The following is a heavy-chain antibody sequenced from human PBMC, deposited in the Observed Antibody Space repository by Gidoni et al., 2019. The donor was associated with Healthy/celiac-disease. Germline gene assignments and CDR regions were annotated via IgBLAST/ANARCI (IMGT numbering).Heavy chain of an antibody. D-gene: IGHD6-13*01. CDR1: GGSISSSSYY. CDR3: ARHKNIIAADDRWFDP. V-gene: IGHV4-39*01. Sequence: QLQLQESGPGLVKPSETLSLTCTVSGGSISSSSYYWGWIRQPPGKGLEWIGSIYYSGSTYYNPSLKSRVTIAVDTSKNKFSRKLSSVTAADTAVYYCARHKNIIAADDRWFDPWGQGTLVTVSS. CDR2: IYYSGST. J-gene: IGHJ5*02.